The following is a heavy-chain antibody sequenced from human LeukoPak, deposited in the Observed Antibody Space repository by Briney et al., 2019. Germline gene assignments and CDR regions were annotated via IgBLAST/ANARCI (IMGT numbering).Heavy chain of an antibody. CDR2: ISAYNGNT. D-gene: IGHD3-22*01. V-gene: IGHV1-18*01. Sequence: ASVKVSCKASGYTFTSYGISWVRQAPGQGLEWTGWISAYNGNTNYAQKLQGRVTMTTDTSTSTAYMELRSLRSDDTAVYYCARDSSGYYFDYYYGMDVWGQGTTVTVSS. CDR3: ARDSSGYYFDYYYGMDV. CDR1: GYTFTSYG. J-gene: IGHJ6*02.